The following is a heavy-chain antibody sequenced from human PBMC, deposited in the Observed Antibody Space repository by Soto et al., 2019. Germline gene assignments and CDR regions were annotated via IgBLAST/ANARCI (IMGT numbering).Heavy chain of an antibody. V-gene: IGHV1-46*01. D-gene: IGHD2-2*01. CDR3: GRDRPPAGCSSTSCYPTPQFYYYYGMDV. CDR1: GYTFTSYY. Sequence: QVQLVQSGAEVKKPGASVKVSCKASGYTFTSYYMHCVRQAPGQGLEWMGIINPSGRSTSYAQKFQGRFTMNRDTSTSTVYMELSSLGSEDTAVDYCGRDRPPAGCSSTSCYPTPQFYYYYGMDVWGQGTTVTVYS. CDR2: INPSGRST. J-gene: IGHJ6*02.